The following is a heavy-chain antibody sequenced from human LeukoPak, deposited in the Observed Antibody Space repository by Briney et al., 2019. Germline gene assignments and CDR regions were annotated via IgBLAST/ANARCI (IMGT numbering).Heavy chain of an antibody. CDR1: GFTFDDNA. J-gene: IGHJ4*02. CDR3: AKGPGDYVWGSYPLVDY. D-gene: IGHD3-16*02. Sequence: GGSLRLSCAASGFTFDDNAMHWVRQAPGKGLEWVSLISGDGGITYYADSVKGRFTISRDNSKNSLYLQMNSLRTEDTALYYCAKGPGDYVWGSYPLVDYWGQGTLVTDSS. V-gene: IGHV3-43*02. CDR2: ISGDGGIT.